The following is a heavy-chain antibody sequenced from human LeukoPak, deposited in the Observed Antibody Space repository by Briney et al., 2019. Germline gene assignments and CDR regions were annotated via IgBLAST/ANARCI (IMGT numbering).Heavy chain of an antibody. D-gene: IGHD3-22*01. Sequence: GRSLRLSCAASGFTFSSYAMHWVRQAPGKGLEWVAVISYDGSNKYYADSVKGRFTISRDNSKNTLYLQMNSLRAEDTAVYYCERGSSGYNLDYWGQGTLVTVSS. CDR1: GFTFSSYA. J-gene: IGHJ4*02. CDR3: ERGSSGYNLDY. CDR2: ISYDGSNK. V-gene: IGHV3-30*04.